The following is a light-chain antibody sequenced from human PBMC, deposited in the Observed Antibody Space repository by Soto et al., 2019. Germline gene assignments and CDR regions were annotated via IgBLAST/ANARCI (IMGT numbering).Light chain of an antibody. V-gene: IGKV1-39*01. Sequence: DIQMTQSPSSLSASVGDRVTISCRASQSISTYLNWYQQKPGTAPKLLIYRASSVKSGVPPRFSGSGSGRDFTRTISSLRPEDIATYFCQHSYSSPPRTFGQGTKVEVK. J-gene: IGKJ1*01. CDR2: RAS. CDR1: QSISTY. CDR3: QHSYSSPPRT.